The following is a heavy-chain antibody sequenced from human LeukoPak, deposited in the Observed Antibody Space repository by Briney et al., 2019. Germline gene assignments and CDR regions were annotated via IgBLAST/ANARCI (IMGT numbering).Heavy chain of an antibody. D-gene: IGHD3-10*02. V-gene: IGHV3-21*01. J-gene: IGHJ6*04. CDR1: GFTFSSYS. CDR3: AELGITMIGGV. Sequence: GGSLRLSCAASGFTFSSYSMNWVRQAPGRGLEWVAVIHSTGNTYYADSVKGRFTISRDNAKNSLYLQMNSLRAEDTAVYYCAELGITMIGGVWGKGTTVTISS. CDR2: IHSTGNT.